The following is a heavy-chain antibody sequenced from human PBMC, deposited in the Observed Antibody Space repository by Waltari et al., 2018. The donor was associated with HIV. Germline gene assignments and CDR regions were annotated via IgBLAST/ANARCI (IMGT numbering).Heavy chain of an antibody. CDR3: ARILGDYGDYVEEWYWFDP. CDR1: GFSLSNARMG. Sequence: QVTLKESGPVLVKPTETLTLTCTVSGFSLSNARMGVSWIRQPPGKALEWLAHIFSNDEKSYSTSLKSRLTISKDTSKSQVVLTMTNMDPVDTATYYCARILGDYGDYVEEWYWFDPWGQGTLVTVSS. V-gene: IGHV2-26*01. D-gene: IGHD4-17*01. J-gene: IGHJ5*02. CDR2: IFSNDEK.